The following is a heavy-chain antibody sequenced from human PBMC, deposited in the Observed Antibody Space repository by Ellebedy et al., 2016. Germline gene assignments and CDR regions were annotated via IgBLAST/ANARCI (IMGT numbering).Heavy chain of an antibody. Sequence: SETLSLXXTVSGGSISSYYWSWIRQPPGKGLEWIGYIYYSGSTNYNPSLKSRVTISVDTSKNQFSLKLSSVTAADTAVYYCARGEMVYGGGSDYWGQGTLVTVSS. CDR3: ARGEMVYGGGSDY. D-gene: IGHD2-8*01. CDR1: GGSISSYY. CDR2: IYYSGST. J-gene: IGHJ4*02. V-gene: IGHV4-59*12.